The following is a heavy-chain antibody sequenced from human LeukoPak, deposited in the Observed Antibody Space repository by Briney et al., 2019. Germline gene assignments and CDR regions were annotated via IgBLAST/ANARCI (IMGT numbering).Heavy chain of an antibody. V-gene: IGHV3-48*03. CDR1: GFTFSSYE. Sequence: PGGSLRLSCAASGFTFSSYEMNWVRQAPGKGLEWVSYISSSGNTIYYADSVKGRFTVSRDNARNSLYLQMNSLRAEDTAVYYCAKDRGDCSSTSCLGHGMDVWGQGTTVTVSS. D-gene: IGHD2-2*01. J-gene: IGHJ6*02. CDR3: AKDRGDCSSTSCLGHGMDV. CDR2: ISSSGNTI.